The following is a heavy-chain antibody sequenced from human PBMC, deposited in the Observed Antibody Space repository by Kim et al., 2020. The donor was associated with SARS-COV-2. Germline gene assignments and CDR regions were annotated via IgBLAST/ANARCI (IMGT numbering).Heavy chain of an antibody. D-gene: IGHD3-22*01. CDR2: ISGSGGST. CDR3: ASSLMYTMILDY. V-gene: IGHV3-23*01. CDR1: GFTFSSYA. J-gene: IGHJ4*02. Sequence: GGSLRLSCAASGFTFSSYAMSWVRQAPGKGLEWVSAISGSGGSTYYADSVKGPITISRANSKNTLYLQMNSLRAEDTDVYYCASSLMYTMILDYWGQGTLVTVSS.